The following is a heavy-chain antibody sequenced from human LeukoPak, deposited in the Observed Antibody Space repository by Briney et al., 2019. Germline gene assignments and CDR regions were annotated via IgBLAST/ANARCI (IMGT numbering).Heavy chain of an antibody. Sequence: PSETLSLTCAVYGGSFSGYYWSWIRQPPGKGLEWIGEINHSGSTNYNPSLKSRVTISVDTSKNQFSLKLSSVTAAATAVYYCATTRSSDAFDIWGQGTMVTVSS. CDR3: ATTRSSDAFDI. V-gene: IGHV4-34*01. J-gene: IGHJ3*02. D-gene: IGHD3-10*01. CDR1: GGSFSGYY. CDR2: INHSGST.